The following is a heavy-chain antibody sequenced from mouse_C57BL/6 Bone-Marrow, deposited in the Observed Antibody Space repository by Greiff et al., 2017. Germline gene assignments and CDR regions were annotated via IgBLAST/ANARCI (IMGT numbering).Heavy chain of an antibody. CDR1: GFSFNTYA. V-gene: IGHV10-1*01. CDR2: IRSKSNNYAT. J-gene: IGHJ4*01. D-gene: IGHD2-4*01. Sequence: EVKLVESGGGLVQPKGSLKLSCAASGFSFNTYAMNWVRQAPGKGLEWVARIRSKSNNYATYYADSVKDRFTISRDDSESMLYLQMNNLKTEDTAMYYCVRPLYYDYDVYYAMDYWGQGTSVTVSS. CDR3: VRPLYYDYDVYYAMDY.